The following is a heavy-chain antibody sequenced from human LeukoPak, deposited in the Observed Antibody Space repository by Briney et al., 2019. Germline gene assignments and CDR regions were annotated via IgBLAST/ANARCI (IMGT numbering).Heavy chain of an antibody. D-gene: IGHD6-13*01. V-gene: IGHV3-74*01. CDR1: GFTFSSYW. J-gene: IGHJ5*02. Sequence: GGSLRLSCAASGFTFSSYWMHWVRQTPGKGLVWVSRISSDGSSTSYADSVKGRFTISRDNARNTLYLQMNSLRVEDTAIYYCTKGGSRHADTWGQGTLVTVSS. CDR3: TKGGSRHADT. CDR2: ISSDGSST.